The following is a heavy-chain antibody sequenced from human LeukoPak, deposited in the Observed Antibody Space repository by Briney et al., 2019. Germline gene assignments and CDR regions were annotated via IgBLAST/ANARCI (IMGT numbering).Heavy chain of an antibody. CDR3: TRDRRRDLLHAFDI. Sequence: SETLSLTCTVSGGTISRYYWSWIRQPPGKGLEWIAYIDYIGSTNYNPSLKSRLTISLDPSKNQFSLKLRSVTAAATAVYYCTRDRRRDLLHAFDIWGQGTMVTVSS. V-gene: IGHV4-59*01. CDR1: GGTISRYY. CDR2: IDYIGST. J-gene: IGHJ3*02. D-gene: IGHD1-26*01.